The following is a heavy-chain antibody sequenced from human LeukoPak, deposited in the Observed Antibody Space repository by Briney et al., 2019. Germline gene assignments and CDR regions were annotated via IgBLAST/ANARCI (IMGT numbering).Heavy chain of an antibody. CDR3: ARGHYGLDV. CDR1: RFTFSSYA. Sequence: GGSLRLSCAASRFTFSSYAMSWVHQAPGTGLEWVSYISTSSSHTDYADSVKGRFTISRDDAKDSLFLQMNSLRAEDTAVYYCARGHYGLDVWGQGTTVTVSS. V-gene: IGHV3-21*05. CDR2: ISTSSSHT. J-gene: IGHJ6*02.